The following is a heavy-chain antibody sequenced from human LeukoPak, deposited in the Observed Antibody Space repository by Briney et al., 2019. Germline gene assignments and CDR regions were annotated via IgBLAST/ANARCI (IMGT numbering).Heavy chain of an antibody. Sequence: GGSLRLSCAASGFTFSSYAMSWVRQAPGKGLEWVSAVSGSGGSTNYADSVKGRFTISRDNSKNTLHLQMNSLRAEDTAAYYCAKDSDYGGYAYMGVWGKGTTVTVSS. CDR3: AKDSDYGGYAYMGV. V-gene: IGHV3-23*01. D-gene: IGHD4-23*01. J-gene: IGHJ6*03. CDR2: VSGSGGST. CDR1: GFTFSSYA.